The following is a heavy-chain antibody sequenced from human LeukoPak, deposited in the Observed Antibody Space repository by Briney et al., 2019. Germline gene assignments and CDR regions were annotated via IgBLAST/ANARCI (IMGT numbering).Heavy chain of an antibody. Sequence: ASVKVSCKASGYTFTSYAMHWVRQAPGQRLEWMGWINAGNGNTKYSQKFQGRVTITRDTSASTAYMELSTLRSEDTAVYYCASTDCSGGSSYTIDYWGQGTLVTVSS. CDR1: GYTFTSYA. V-gene: IGHV1-3*01. J-gene: IGHJ4*02. CDR3: ASTDCSGGSSYTIDY. D-gene: IGHD2-15*01. CDR2: INAGNGNT.